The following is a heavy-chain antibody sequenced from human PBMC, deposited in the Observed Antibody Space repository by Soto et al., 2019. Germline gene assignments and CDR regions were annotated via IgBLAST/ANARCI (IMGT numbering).Heavy chain of an antibody. Sequence: PGGSLRLSCAASGFNFSDHYMNWIRQAPGKGLEWVSYISGSSRYTNFADSVKGRFTISRDNAKNSPYLQMNSLRAEDTAVYYCAKESKSVEVSASRVYGMDVWGQGTTVTVSS. CDR3: AKESKSVEVSASRVYGMDV. J-gene: IGHJ6*02. CDR1: GFNFSDHY. V-gene: IGHV3-11*06. D-gene: IGHD2-2*01. CDR2: ISGSSRYT.